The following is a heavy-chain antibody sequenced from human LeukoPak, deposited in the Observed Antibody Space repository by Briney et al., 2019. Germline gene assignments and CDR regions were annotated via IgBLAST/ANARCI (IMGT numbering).Heavy chain of an antibody. J-gene: IGHJ4*02. CDR2: IYPGDSGT. Sequence: GESLKISCKGSGYTFTSNWIGWVRQMPGKGLEWMGIIYPGDSGTRYSPSFQGQVTISADKSISTAYLQWSSLKASDTAMYYCARSLTGFHFDSWGQGALVTVSS. CDR1: GYTFTSNW. V-gene: IGHV5-51*01. CDR3: ARSLTGFHFDS. D-gene: IGHD3-9*01.